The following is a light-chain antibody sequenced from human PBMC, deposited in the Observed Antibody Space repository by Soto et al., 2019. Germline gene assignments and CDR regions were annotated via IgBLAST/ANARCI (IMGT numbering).Light chain of an antibody. V-gene: IGLV3-21*04. CDR3: QVWDSSSEHVV. Sequence: SYELTQPPSVSVAPGKTARITCGGNNIGSKSVHWYQQKPGQAPVLVIYYDSDRPSGIPERFSGSNSGNTATLTISRVEAGDEAYYYCQVWDSSSEHVVFGGGTKLTVL. J-gene: IGLJ2*01. CDR1: NIGSKS. CDR2: YDS.